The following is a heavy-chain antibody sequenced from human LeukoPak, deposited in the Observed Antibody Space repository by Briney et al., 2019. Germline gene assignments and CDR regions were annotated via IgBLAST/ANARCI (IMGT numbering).Heavy chain of an antibody. CDR3: AKGLMRDRWFGES. D-gene: IGHD3-10*01. CDR1: GFTFSSYA. Sequence: PGGSLRLSCAASGFTFSSYAMSWVRQAPGKGLEWVAFIRYDGNDKFYAETVKGRFTISRDTSRNTLYLQMNRLRPEDTAVYYCAKGLMRDRWFGESWGQGTLVTVSS. J-gene: IGHJ5*02. CDR2: IRYDGNDK. V-gene: IGHV3-30*02.